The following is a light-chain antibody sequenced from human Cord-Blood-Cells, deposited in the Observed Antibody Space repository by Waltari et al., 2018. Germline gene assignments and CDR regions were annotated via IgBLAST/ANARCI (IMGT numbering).Light chain of an antibody. CDR2: DVS. CDR3: SSYTSSSTLV. CDR1: RSAVGGYNY. Sequence: QSALTQPASVSGSPGQSITISCTGTRSAVGGYNYVSWYQQHPGKAPKLMIYDVSNRPSGVSNRFSGSKSGSTASLTISGLQAEDEADYYCSSYTSSSTLVFGGGTKLTVL. V-gene: IGLV2-14*01. J-gene: IGLJ3*02.